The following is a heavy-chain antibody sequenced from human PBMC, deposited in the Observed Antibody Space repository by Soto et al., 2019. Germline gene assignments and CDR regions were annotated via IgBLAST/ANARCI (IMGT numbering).Heavy chain of an antibody. V-gene: IGHV3-30-3*01. D-gene: IGHD1-1*01. CDR1: GFTFSAYA. CDR2: ISYDGSSK. Sequence: PGGSLRLSCAASGFTFSAYAMHWVRQAPGKGLEWVAVISYDGSSKYYADSVKGRFTISRDNSKNTLYLQMNSLRAEDTAVYYCARDLEDALEICGQGTMVTGS. CDR3: ARDLEDALEI. J-gene: IGHJ3*02.